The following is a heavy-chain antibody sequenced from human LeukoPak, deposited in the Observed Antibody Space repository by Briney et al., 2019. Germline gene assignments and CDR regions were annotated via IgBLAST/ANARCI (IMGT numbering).Heavy chain of an antibody. CDR2: IIPIFGTA. D-gene: IGHD6-19*01. Sequence: EASVKVSCKASGGTFSSYAISWVRQAPGQGLEWMGGIIPIFGTANYAQKFQGRITITTDESTSTAYMELSSLRSEDTAVYYCARSRIAVAPFDYWGQGTLVTVSS. J-gene: IGHJ4*02. CDR3: ARSRIAVAPFDY. CDR1: GGTFSSYA. V-gene: IGHV1-69*05.